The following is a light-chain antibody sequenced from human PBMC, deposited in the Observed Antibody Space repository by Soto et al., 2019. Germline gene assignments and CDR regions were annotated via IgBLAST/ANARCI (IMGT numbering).Light chain of an antibody. Sequence: DFQMTQSPSTLSASIGDGVTISFRASQSIDSSLAWYQQKPGRAPKVIITKTSILEGGVPSRFSGSVSGTEFTLTITNLQPEDFATYYCQQYKDYPLTFGGGTKVDIK. V-gene: IGKV1-5*03. CDR1: QSIDSS. CDR2: KTS. CDR3: QQYKDYPLT. J-gene: IGKJ4*01.